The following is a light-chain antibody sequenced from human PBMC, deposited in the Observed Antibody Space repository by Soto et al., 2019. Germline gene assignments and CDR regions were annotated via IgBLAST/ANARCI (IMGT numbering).Light chain of an antibody. CDR3: QQSYSTPWT. Sequence: DIQMTQSPSSLSASVGDRVTIPCRASQSISNYLSWYQQIPGKAPKLLICAASTLRSGVSSRFSGSGSGTDFTLTISSLQPEDFATYYCQQSYSTPWTFGQGTKVEIK. CDR1: QSISNY. V-gene: IGKV1-39*01. CDR2: AAS. J-gene: IGKJ1*01.